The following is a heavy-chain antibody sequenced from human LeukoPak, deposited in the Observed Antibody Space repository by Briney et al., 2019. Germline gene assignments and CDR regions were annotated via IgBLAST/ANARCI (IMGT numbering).Heavy chain of an antibody. CDR2: ISSSSSYI. CDR3: ASNIPSGYCSSTSCYDY. V-gene: IGHV3-21*01. Sequence: PGGSLRLSCAASGFTFSSYSMNWVRQAPGKGLEWVSSISSSSSYIYYADSVKGRFTISRDNAKNSLYLQMNSLRAEDTAVYYCASNIPSGYCSSTSCYDYWGQGTLVTVSS. J-gene: IGHJ4*02. D-gene: IGHD2-2*01. CDR1: GFTFSSYS.